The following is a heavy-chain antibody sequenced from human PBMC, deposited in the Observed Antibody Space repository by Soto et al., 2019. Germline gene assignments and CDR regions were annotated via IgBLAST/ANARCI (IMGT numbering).Heavy chain of an antibody. V-gene: IGHV4-59*01. CDR1: GGSISSYY. D-gene: IGHD4-4*01. CDR3: ARSYSNYGRVWFDP. CDR2: IYYSGGT. J-gene: IGHJ5*02. Sequence: PSETLFLTCTVSGGSISSYYWSWIRQPPGKGLEWIGYIYYSGGTNYNPSLKSRVTISVDTSKNQFSLKLSSVTAADTAVYYCARSYSNYGRVWFDPWGQGTLVTVSS.